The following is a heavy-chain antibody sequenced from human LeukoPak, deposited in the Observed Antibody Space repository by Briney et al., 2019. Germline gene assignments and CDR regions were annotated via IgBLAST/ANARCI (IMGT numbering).Heavy chain of an antibody. V-gene: IGHV3-23*03. CDR2: IEKDASRA. D-gene: IGHD1-26*01. J-gene: IGHJ4*02. Sequence: GGSLRLSCAASGFTFSSYAMSWVRQAPGKGLEWVSSIEKDASRAYYADSVRGRFTVSRDNSKNTLYLQMSSLRVEDTALYYCAKQEGALIQNWCFDHWGLGTLVTVSS. CDR1: GFTFSSYA. CDR3: AKQEGALIQNWCFDH.